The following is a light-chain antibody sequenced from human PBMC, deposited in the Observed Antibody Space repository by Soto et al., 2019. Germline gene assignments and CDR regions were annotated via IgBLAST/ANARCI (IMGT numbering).Light chain of an antibody. J-gene: IGKJ1*01. CDR2: DTS. CDR3: QQYGSLSWT. V-gene: IGKV3-20*01. CDR1: QSISSN. Sequence: EIVMTQSPATLSVSRGERATLSCRASQSISSNLAWYQHKPGQAPRLLIYDTSSRATGIPDRFSGSGSGTDFTLTISRLEPEDFAVYYCQQYGSLSWTFGQGTKVDIK.